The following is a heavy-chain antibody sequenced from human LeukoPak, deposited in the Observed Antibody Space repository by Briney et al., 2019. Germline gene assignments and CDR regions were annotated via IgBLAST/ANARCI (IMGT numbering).Heavy chain of an antibody. V-gene: IGHV3-74*01. CDR2: TNSDGSST. Sequence: PGGSLRLSCAATGFTFSYYWMHWARQAPGKGLVWVSRTNSDGSSTSYADSVKGRFTISRDNAKNTLYLQMNSLRAEDTAVYYCARAYDVWGQGTTVTVSS. CDR3: ARAYDV. CDR1: GFTFSYYW. J-gene: IGHJ6*02.